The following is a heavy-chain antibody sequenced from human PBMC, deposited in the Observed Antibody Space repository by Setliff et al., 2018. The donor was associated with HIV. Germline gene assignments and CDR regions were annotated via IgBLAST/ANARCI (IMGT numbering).Heavy chain of an antibody. J-gene: IGHJ3*02. CDR3: ARGGRGGSYEAFEI. D-gene: IGHD1-26*01. V-gene: IGHV4-39*01. CDR2: ISHSGNT. CDR1: GGSISSNNDL. Sequence: SETLSLTCTVSGGSISSNNDLWGWIRQPPGKGREWIGSISHSGNTYHTPSLQSRVTISLDMSKSQFALKLSSVTAADTAVYYGARGGRGGSYEAFEIWGQGTMVTVSS.